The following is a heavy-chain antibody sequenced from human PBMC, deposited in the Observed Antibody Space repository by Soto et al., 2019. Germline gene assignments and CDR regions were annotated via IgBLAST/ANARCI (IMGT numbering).Heavy chain of an antibody. V-gene: IGHV1-8*01. J-gene: IGHJ4*02. CDR3: ASTLYGDTVDY. D-gene: IGHD4-17*01. Sequence: QVQLVQSGAEVKKPGASVKVSCKASGYTFTSYDINWVRQATGQGLEWMGWMNPNSGNTGYAQKGQGSVNMTRNTSISTAYTELSSLRSEDTAVYYCASTLYGDTVDYWGQGTLVTVSS. CDR1: GYTFTSYD. CDR2: MNPNSGNT.